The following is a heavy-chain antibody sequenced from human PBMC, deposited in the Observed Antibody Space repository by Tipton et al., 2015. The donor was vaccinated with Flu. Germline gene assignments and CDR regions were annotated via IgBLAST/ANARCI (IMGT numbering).Heavy chain of an antibody. CDR3: ARSPSYSGSGIYPYYFDD. Sequence: TLSLTCSIFGGFITSGSYYWSWIRQSAGRGLEWIGRIYTTGSVNYNPSLRGRVTIAGDTSRNHFSLQLTSVTAADTAVYFCARSPSYSGSGIYPYYFDDWGQGTPVTVAS. CDR2: IYTTGSV. CDR1: GGFITSGSYY. J-gene: IGHJ4*02. V-gene: IGHV4-61*02. D-gene: IGHD3-10*01.